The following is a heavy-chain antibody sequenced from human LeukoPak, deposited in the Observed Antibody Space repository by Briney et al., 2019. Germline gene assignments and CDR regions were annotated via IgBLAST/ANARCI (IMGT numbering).Heavy chain of an antibody. CDR2: MNPNSGNT. D-gene: IGHD5-18*01. V-gene: IGHV1-8*02. J-gene: IGHJ4*02. Sequence: ASVKVSCKASGGTFSSYAISWVRQATGQGLEWMGWMNPNSGNTGYAQKFQGRVTMTRNTSISTAYMELSSLRSEDTAVYYCARGMGYSYGYEAHFDYWGQGTLVTVSS. CDR3: ARGMGYSYGYEAHFDY. CDR1: GGTFSSYA.